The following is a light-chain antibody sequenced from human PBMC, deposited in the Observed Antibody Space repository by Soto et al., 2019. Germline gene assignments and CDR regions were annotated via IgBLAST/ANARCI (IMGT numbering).Light chain of an antibody. CDR3: SSYTSSLYV. Sequence: QSALTQPASVSGSPGQSITISCTGTSSDVGGYNYVYWYQQHPGKAPKLMIYEVSNRPSGVSNRFSGSKSGNTASLTISGLQAGDEADYYCSSYTSSLYVFGTGTKLTVL. V-gene: IGLV2-14*01. J-gene: IGLJ1*01. CDR2: EVS. CDR1: SSDVGGYNY.